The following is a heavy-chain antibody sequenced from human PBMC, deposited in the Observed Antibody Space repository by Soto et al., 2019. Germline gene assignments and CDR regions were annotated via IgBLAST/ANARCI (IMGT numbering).Heavy chain of an antibody. V-gene: IGHV6-1*01. CDR3: ARGSALGGAAVYYYYYGMDV. J-gene: IGHJ6*02. CDR2: TYYRSKWYN. D-gene: IGHD6-25*01. CDR1: GDSVSSNSAA. Sequence: KQSQTLSLTCAISGDSVSSNSAAWNWIRQSPSRGLEWLGRTYYRSKWYNDYAVSVKSRITINPDPSKNQFSLQLNSVTPEDTAVYYCARGSALGGAAVYYYYYGMDVWGQGTTVTVSS.